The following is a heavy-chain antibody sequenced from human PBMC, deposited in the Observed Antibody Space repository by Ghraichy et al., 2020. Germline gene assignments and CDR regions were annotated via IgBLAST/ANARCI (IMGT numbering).Heavy chain of an antibody. CDR3: AREGAYCGGDCYNWYFDL. Sequence: GGSLRLSCAASGFTVSSNYMSWVRQAPGKGLEWVSVIYSGGSTYYADSVKGRFTISRDNSKNTLYLQMNSLRAEDTAVYYCAREGAYCGGDCYNWYFDLWGRGTLVTVSS. J-gene: IGHJ2*01. CDR1: GFTVSSNY. CDR2: IYSGGST. V-gene: IGHV3-53*01. D-gene: IGHD2-21*02.